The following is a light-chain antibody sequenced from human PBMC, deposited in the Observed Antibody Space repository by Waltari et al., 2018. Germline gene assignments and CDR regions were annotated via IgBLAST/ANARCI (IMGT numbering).Light chain of an antibody. Sequence: ELVLTQSPGTLSLSTGERATLSCRASQSLSRALAWYQQKHGQAPRLLIYDASRRATGIPDRFSGSGSGTDFSLTITRLEPEDFAVYYCQHYVRLPATFGQGTKVEIK. CDR3: QHYVRLPAT. J-gene: IGKJ1*01. CDR2: DAS. CDR1: QSLSRA. V-gene: IGKV3-20*01.